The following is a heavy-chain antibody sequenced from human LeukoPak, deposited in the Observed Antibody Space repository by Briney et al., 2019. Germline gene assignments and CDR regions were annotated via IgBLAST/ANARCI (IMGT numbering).Heavy chain of an antibody. V-gene: IGHV1-2*06. CDR3: ARMHYYYDRSYYTLDY. Sequence: ASVKVSCKASGYTFTGYYMHWVRQAPGQGLEWMGRINPNSGGTIYAQKFQGRVTMTTDRSITTAYMELSSLRSDDTAFYYCARMHYYYDRSYYTLDYWGQGTLVTVSS. J-gene: IGHJ4*02. CDR1: GYTFTGYY. D-gene: IGHD3-22*01. CDR2: INPNSGGT.